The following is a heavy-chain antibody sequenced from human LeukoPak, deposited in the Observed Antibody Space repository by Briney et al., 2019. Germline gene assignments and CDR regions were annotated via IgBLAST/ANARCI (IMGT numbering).Heavy chain of an antibody. V-gene: IGHV1-8*01. CDR2: MNPNSGNI. D-gene: IGHD3-22*01. Sequence: GASVKVSCKASGYTSNSYDINWVRQGTGQGLEWMGWMNPNSGNIGYAQKFQGRVTVTRDTSITTAYMELSSLTSDDTAVYYCARGSYYDSSGYHRSPFDIWGQGTTVTVSS. J-gene: IGHJ3*02. CDR1: GYTSNSYD. CDR3: ARGSYYDSSGYHRSPFDI.